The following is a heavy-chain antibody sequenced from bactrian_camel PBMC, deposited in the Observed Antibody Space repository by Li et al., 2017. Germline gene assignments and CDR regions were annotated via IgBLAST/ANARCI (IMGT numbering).Heavy chain of an antibody. V-gene: IGHV3S6*01. Sequence: HVQLVESGGGSVQAGGSLRPSCAASGYIRRNYCWGWFRQAPLKERERVATIYSDDRYPWYAGSVEGRFSISRDNAKNTLYLQMNSLKPEDTAMYYCAASLVYSGRWCAARELADFGYWGQGTQVTVS. CDR3: AASLVYSGRWCAARELADFGY. CDR2: IYSDDRYP. CDR1: GYIRRNYC. D-gene: IGHD2*01. J-gene: IGHJ6*01.